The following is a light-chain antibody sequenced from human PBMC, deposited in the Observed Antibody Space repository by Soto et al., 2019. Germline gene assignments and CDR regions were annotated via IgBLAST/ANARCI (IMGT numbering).Light chain of an antibody. Sequence: EIVLTQSPCTLSLSPGERATISCRASQGVSSSSVAWYQQKPGQAPRLLFYGASCRATGIPDTFSGSGSGTDFTLTISRPEPEDFAVYYCQQFVASSCSFGGGPKVEIK. CDR2: GAS. V-gene: IGKV3-20*01. J-gene: IGKJ4*02. CDR1: QGVSSSS. CDR3: QQFVASSCS.